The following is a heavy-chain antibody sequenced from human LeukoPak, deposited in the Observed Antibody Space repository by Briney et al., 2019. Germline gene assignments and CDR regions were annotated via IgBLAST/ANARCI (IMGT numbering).Heavy chain of an antibody. CDR1: GYSFTSYW. J-gene: IGHJ5*02. V-gene: IGHV5-51*01. Sequence: GESLKISCKGSGYSFTSYWIGWVRQMPGKGLEWMGIIYPGDPDTRYSPSFQGQVTISADKSISTAYLQWSSLKASDTAMYYCARRGGAYGPYNWFDPWGQGTLVTVSS. CDR3: ARRGGAYGPYNWFDP. D-gene: IGHD4-17*01. CDR2: IYPGDPDT.